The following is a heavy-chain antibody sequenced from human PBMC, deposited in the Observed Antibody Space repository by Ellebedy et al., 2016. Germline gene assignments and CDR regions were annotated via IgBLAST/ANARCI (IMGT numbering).Heavy chain of an antibody. CDR3: ARALPDCSSTSCHDPVYYYYYGMDV. CDR1: GGTFSSYA. Sequence: ASVKVSCKASGGTFSSYAISWVRQAPGQGLEWMGRIIPILGIANYAQKFQGRVTITADKSTSTAYMELSSLRSEDTAVYYCARALPDCSSTSCHDPVYYYYYGMDVWGQGTTVTVSS. CDR2: IIPILGIA. V-gene: IGHV1-69*04. D-gene: IGHD2-2*01. J-gene: IGHJ6*02.